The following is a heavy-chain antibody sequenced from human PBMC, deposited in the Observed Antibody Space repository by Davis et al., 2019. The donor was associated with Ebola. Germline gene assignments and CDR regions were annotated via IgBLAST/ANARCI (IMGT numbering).Heavy chain of an antibody. D-gene: IGHD3-22*01. CDR3: ARSPSAFDSRGYYDS. CDR2: IDYTGST. V-gene: IGHV4-61*01. J-gene: IGHJ4*02. CDR1: GGSISSGIYS. Sequence: SETLSLTCTVSGGSISSGIYSWNWIRQPPGKGLEWLGYIDYTGSTNYNPSLKGRLTISTHTSKKEFSLRLNSVTAADTAIYYCARSPSAFDSRGYYDSWGQGTLVIVSS.